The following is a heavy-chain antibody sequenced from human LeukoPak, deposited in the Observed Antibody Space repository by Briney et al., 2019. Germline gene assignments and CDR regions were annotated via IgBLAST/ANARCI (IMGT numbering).Heavy chain of an antibody. D-gene: IGHD2-15*01. CDR2: ISDTGNT. CDR3: AKAPVITCRGAFCYPFDY. J-gene: IGHJ4*02. V-gene: IGHV3-23*01. Sequence: GGSLRLSCAASGFTLSSYAMSWVRQAPGKGLEWVSAISDTGNTYHADSAKGRFTISRDSSKNTLFLQMNRLRPEDAAVYYCAKAPVITCRGAFCYPFDYWGLGTLVTVSS. CDR1: GFTLSSYA.